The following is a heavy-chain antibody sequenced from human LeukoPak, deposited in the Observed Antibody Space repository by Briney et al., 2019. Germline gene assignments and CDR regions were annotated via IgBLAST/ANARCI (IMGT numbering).Heavy chain of an antibody. J-gene: IGHJ3*02. D-gene: IGHD4-17*01. CDR3: ARVWGYGDNYDAFDI. Sequence: PSETLSLTCTVSGGSISSYYWSWIRQPPGKGLEWIGYIYYSGSTNYNPSLKSRVTISVDTSKNQFSLKLSSVTAADTAVYYCARVWGYGDNYDAFDIWGQGTMVTVSS. V-gene: IGHV4-59*01. CDR1: GGSISSYY. CDR2: IYYSGST.